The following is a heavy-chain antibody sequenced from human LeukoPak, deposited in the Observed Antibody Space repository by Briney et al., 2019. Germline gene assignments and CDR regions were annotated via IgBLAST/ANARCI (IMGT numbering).Heavy chain of an antibody. CDR2: IYLGDFDP. V-gene: IGHV5-51*01. CDR3: VIDTNNFYGSGSFDY. CDR1: GYTFTSYW. J-gene: IGHJ4*02. Sequence: GHSLKISCKGSGYTFTSYWIGWVRQMSGKGLEWMGIIYLGDFDPRYSTSFQGQVTISADKSINTANLQWSSLKALDTAMYYCVIDTNNFYGSGSFDYWGQGTLVTFSS. D-gene: IGHD3-10*01.